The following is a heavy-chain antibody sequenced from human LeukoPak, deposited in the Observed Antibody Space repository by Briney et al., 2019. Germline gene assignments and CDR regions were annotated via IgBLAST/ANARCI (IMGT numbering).Heavy chain of an antibody. D-gene: IGHD2-8*01. CDR3: AKDRCSNGVGCYYYYMDV. CDR2: ISSSGASI. J-gene: IGHJ6*03. CDR1: GFTFSEFY. V-gene: IGHV3-11*04. Sequence: GGSLRLSCAASGFTFSEFYMAWIRQAPGKGLEWISSISSSGASIYYAGSVRGRFTISRDNAKNILYLQMNSLRAEDTAVYYCAKDRCSNGVGCYYYYMDVWGKGTTVTISS.